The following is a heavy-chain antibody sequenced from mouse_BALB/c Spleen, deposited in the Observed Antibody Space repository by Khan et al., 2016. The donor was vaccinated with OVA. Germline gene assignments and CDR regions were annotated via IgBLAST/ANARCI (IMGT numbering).Heavy chain of an antibody. CDR3: TRHGFGDWFTY. Sequence: QLKQSGPELMKPGASVKISCKASGYSFTNYYIHWVIQSHGKSLEWIGYIDPFSGGTTYNQKFKGKATLTVDKSSSTAYIHLSTLTSEDSAVYYCTRHGFGDWFTYWGQGTLVTVSA. CDR1: GYSFTNYY. J-gene: IGHJ3*01. CDR2: IDPFSGGT. V-gene: IGHV1S135*01. D-gene: IGHD2-2*01.